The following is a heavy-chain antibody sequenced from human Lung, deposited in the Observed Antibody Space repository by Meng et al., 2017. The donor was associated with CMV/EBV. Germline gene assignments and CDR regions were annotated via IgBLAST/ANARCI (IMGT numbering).Heavy chain of an antibody. Sequence: SVXVSXKASGGTFSSYAISWVRQAPGQGLEWMGGIIPIFGTANYAQKFQGRVTITTDESTSTAYMELSSLRSEDTAVYYCASKAGVVPAAIPVYYCGMDVWXQGTXVTVAS. D-gene: IGHD2-2*02. J-gene: IGHJ6*02. CDR3: ASKAGVVPAAIPVYYCGMDV. CDR2: IIPIFGTA. CDR1: GGTFSSYA. V-gene: IGHV1-69*05.